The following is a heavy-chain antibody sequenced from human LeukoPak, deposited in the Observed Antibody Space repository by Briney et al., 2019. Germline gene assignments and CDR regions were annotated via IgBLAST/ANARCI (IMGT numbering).Heavy chain of an antibody. CDR1: GGSISSGGYY. Sequence: PSQTLSLTCTVSGGSISSGGYYWSWIRQHPGKGLEWIGYIYYSGSTYYNPSLKSRVTISVDTSKNQFSLKLSSVTAADTAVYYCAGGGDYGDYYGWFDPWGQGTLVTVSS. D-gene: IGHD4-17*01. J-gene: IGHJ5*02. CDR3: AGGGDYGDYYGWFDP. V-gene: IGHV4-31*03. CDR2: IYYSGST.